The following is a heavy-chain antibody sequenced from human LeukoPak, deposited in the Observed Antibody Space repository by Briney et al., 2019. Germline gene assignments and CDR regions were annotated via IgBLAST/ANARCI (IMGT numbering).Heavy chain of an antibody. J-gene: IGHJ6*03. V-gene: IGHV1-8*01. CDR1: GYTCTNYD. Sequence: ASVKVSCKASGYTCTNYDINWVRQATGQGLEWMGWMNPNSGNTGYAQKFQGRVTMTRNTSISTAYMDLSSLRSEDTAVYYCARGVWVRGVFRDYYYMDVWGKGTTVTISS. CDR3: ARGVWVRGVFRDYYYMDV. CDR2: MNPNSGNT. D-gene: IGHD3-10*01.